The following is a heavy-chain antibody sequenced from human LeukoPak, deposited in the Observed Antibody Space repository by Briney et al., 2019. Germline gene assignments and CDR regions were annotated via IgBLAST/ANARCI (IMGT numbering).Heavy chain of an antibody. CDR1: GGTFSSYA. Sequence: SVKVSCKASGGTFSSYAISWVGQAPGQRLEWMGRIIPIFGTANYAQKFQGRVTITTDESTSTAYMELSSLRSEDTAVYYCAREGYNWSHFDYWGQGTLVTVSS. CDR2: IIPIFGTA. D-gene: IGHD1-20*01. CDR3: AREGYNWSHFDY. V-gene: IGHV1-69*05. J-gene: IGHJ4*02.